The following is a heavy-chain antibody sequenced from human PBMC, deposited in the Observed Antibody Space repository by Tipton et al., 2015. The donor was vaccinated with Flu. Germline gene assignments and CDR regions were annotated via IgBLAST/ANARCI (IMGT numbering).Heavy chain of an antibody. D-gene: IGHD2-21*01. J-gene: IGHJ3*02. V-gene: IGHV3-21*01. CDR1: GFTFSSYS. CDR2: ISSSSSYI. Sequence: GSLRLSCAASGFTFSSYSMNWVRQAPGKGLEWVSSISSSSSYIYYADSVKGRFTISRDNAKNSLYLQMNSLRAEDTAVYYCARELCGGDCTDAFDIWGQGTMVTVSS. CDR3: ARELCGGDCTDAFDI.